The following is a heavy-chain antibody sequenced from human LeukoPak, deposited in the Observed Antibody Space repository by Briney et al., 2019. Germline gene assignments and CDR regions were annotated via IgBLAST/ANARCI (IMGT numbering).Heavy chain of an antibody. D-gene: IGHD3-22*01. CDR1: GYSISSGYY. J-gene: IGHJ6*03. Sequence: PSETLSLTCTVSGYSISSGYYWGWIRQPPGKGLEWIGSIYHSGSTYYNPSLKSRVTISVDTSKNQFSLKLSSVTAADTAVYYCAKSYYDTVFYYYYMDVWGKGTTVTISS. CDR3: AKSYYDTVFYYYYMDV. V-gene: IGHV4-38-2*02. CDR2: IYHSGST.